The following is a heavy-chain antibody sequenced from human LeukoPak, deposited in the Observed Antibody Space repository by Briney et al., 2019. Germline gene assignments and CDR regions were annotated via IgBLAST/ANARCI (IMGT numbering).Heavy chain of an antibody. CDR2: IYYSGNT. Sequence: NPSQTPSLTCTVSGGSISSGDYYWSWIRQPPGKGLEWIGYIYYSGNTYYNPSLKSRVTISVDTSKNQFSLKLSSVTAADTALYYCASEDSSSSYFDYWGQGTLVTVSS. D-gene: IGHD6-6*01. J-gene: IGHJ4*02. CDR1: GGSISSGDYY. V-gene: IGHV4-30-4*08. CDR3: ASEDSSSSYFDY.